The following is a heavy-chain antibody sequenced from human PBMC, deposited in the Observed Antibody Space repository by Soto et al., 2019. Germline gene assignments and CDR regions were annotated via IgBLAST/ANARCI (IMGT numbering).Heavy chain of an antibody. V-gene: IGHV1-2*04. J-gene: IGHJ4*02. Sequence: QVQLVQSGAEVKKPGASVKVSCKASGYTFTGYYMHWVRQAPGQGLEWMGWINPNSGGTNYAQKFQGWVTMTRDTSISTAYMELSRVRSDDTAVYYCARDGGRYCSSTSWYDSGWYFDYWGQGTLVTVSS. CDR2: INPNSGGT. CDR1: GYTFTGYY. CDR3: ARDGGRYCSSTSWYDSGWYFDY. D-gene: IGHD2-2*01.